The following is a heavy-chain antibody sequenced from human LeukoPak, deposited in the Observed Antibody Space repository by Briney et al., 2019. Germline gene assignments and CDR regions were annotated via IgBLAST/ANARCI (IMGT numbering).Heavy chain of an antibody. CDR2: IYYSGST. CDR3: ARDSLLSLDY. D-gene: IGHD2-8*02. J-gene: IGHJ4*02. Sequence: SETLSLTCTVSGGSISSSSYYWGWIRQPPGKGLEWIGSIYYSGSTYYNPSLKSRVTISVDTSKNQFSLKLISVTAADTAVYYCARDSLLSLDYWGQGTLVTVSS. CDR1: GGSISSSSYY. V-gene: IGHV4-39*07.